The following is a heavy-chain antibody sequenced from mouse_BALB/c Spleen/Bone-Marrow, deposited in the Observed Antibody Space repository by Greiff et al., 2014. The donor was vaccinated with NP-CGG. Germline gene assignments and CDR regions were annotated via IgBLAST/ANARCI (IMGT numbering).Heavy chain of an antibody. J-gene: IGHJ4*01. CDR3: ARASWLLRYYYAMDY. Sequence: VQLQQSGAELVKPGASVKLSCKASGYTFTSYWMHWVKQRPGQGLEWIGEINPSNGRTNYNEKFKSKATLTVDKSSSTAYMHLSSLTSEDSAVYYCARASWLLRYYYAMDYWGQGTSVTVSS. CDR2: INPSNGRT. D-gene: IGHD2-3*01. CDR1: GYTFTSYW. V-gene: IGHV1S81*02.